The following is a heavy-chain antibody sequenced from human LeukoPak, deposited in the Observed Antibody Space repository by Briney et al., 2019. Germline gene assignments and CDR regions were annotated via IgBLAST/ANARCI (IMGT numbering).Heavy chain of an antibody. CDR2: ISWNSGSI. CDR1: GFTFDDYA. CDR3: AKDISSGWYKGMDV. V-gene: IGHV3-9*01. D-gene: IGHD6-19*01. J-gene: IGHJ6*02. Sequence: PGGSLRLSCAASGFTFDDYAMHWVRQAPVKGLEWVSGISWNSGSIGYADSVKGRFTISRDNAKNSLYLQMNSLRAEDTALYYCAKDISSGWYKGMDVWGQGTTVTVSS.